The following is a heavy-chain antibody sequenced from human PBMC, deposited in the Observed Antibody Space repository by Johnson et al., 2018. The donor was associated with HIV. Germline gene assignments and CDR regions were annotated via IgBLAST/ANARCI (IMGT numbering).Heavy chain of an antibody. V-gene: IGHV3-64*01. Sequence: VQLVESGGGLVQPGGSLRLSCAASGFTFSSYAMPWVRQAPGKGLEYVSAISSNGGSTYYANSVKGRFTISRDNSKNTLYLQMGSLRAEDMAVYYCARSRFREPAAIDIWGQGTMVTVSS. J-gene: IGHJ3*02. D-gene: IGHD3-10*01. CDR2: ISSNGGST. CDR3: ARSRFREPAAIDI. CDR1: GFTFSSYA.